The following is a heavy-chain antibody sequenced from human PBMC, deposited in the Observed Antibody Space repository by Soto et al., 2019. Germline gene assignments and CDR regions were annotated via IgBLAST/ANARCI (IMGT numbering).Heavy chain of an antibody. CDR2: ISDAGSTT. D-gene: IGHD1-1*01. Sequence: PSGYLRLACAASGCNFKKNWMHCVRQAPVKGLEWVSRISDAGSTTTYADSVKGRCTISRDNAKNLLFLEMNTLRGEDTAVYYCARDTEGYKGLDVCGQPTTVTGSS. V-gene: IGHV3-74*01. CDR3: ARDTEGYKGLDV. J-gene: IGHJ6*02. CDR1: GCNFKKNW.